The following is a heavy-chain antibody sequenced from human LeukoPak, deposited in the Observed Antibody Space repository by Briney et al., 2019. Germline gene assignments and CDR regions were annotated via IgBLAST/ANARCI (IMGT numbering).Heavy chain of an antibody. CDR3: AKSRSGWYLFDY. V-gene: IGHV3-23*01. CDR2: ISGSGDST. Sequence: GGSLRLSCAASGFTFSSYAMSWVRQAPGKGLEWVSAISGSGDSTYYADSVKGRLTISRDNSKNTLYLQMNSLRAEDTAVYHCAKSRSGWYLFDYWGQGTLVTVSS. D-gene: IGHD6-19*01. CDR1: GFTFSSYA. J-gene: IGHJ4*02.